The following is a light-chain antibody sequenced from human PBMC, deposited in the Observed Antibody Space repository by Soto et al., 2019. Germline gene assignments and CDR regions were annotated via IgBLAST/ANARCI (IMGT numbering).Light chain of an antibody. CDR1: QTINDW. CDR3: QQYNSYWT. Sequence: IQMTQSPSTLSASVGDRVTITCRASQTINDWLAWYKQTPGKAPKLLIYKASSLEGGVPSRFSGSGSGTEFTLTIRSLKPDDFATYYCQQYNSYWTFGQGTKVDIK. V-gene: IGKV1-5*03. J-gene: IGKJ1*01. CDR2: KAS.